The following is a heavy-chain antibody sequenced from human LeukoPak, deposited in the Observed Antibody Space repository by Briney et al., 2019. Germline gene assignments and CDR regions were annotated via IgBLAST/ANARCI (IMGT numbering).Heavy chain of an antibody. CDR3: ARQSGSYDY. D-gene: IGHD1-26*01. CDR2: IFPGDSDI. CDR1: GYSFSNYW. Sequence: GESLKISCKGSGYSFSNYWIAWVRQMPGKGLEWMGIIFPGDSDIRYSPSFQGQVTILADKSISTAYLQWNSLKASDTAMYYCARQSGSYDYWGQGTPVTVSS. J-gene: IGHJ4*02. V-gene: IGHV5-51*01.